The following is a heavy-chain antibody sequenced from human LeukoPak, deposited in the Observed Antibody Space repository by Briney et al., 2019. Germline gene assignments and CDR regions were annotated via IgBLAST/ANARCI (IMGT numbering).Heavy chain of an antibody. CDR3: ARGLGYCSSTSCYVDLPFFLFDP. Sequence: KPSETLSLTCTVSGYSVSSGYYWGWIRQPPGKGLEWIGSIYHSGSTYYNPSLKSRVTISVDTSKNQFSLKLSSVTAADTAVYYCARGLGYCSSTSCYVDLPFFLFDPWGQGTLVTVSS. J-gene: IGHJ5*02. CDR1: GYSVSSGYY. CDR2: IYHSGST. V-gene: IGHV4-38-2*02. D-gene: IGHD2-2*01.